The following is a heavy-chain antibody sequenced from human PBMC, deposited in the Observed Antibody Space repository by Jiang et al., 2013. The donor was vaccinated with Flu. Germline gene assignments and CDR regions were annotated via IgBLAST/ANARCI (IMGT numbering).Heavy chain of an antibody. D-gene: IGHD3-9*01. V-gene: IGHV1-46*01. J-gene: IGHJ2*01. CDR2: IYPSGDYS. CDR1: GYTFTIYY. Sequence: GAEVKKTGASVKVSCKASGYTFTIYYMHWVRQAPGQGLEWMGIIYPSGDYSVYAQTFQGRVTMTRDTSTSTVYMELSGLRSDDTAVYYCARGFDNWYFDLWGRGTLVTVSS. CDR3: ARGFDNWYFDL.